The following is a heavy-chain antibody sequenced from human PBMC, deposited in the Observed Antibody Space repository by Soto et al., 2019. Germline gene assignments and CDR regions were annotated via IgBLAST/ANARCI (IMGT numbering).Heavy chain of an antibody. D-gene: IGHD2-21*02. CDR2: ISGSGDST. CDR3: AKWRLLTTIDY. V-gene: IGHV3-23*01. CDR1: GFTFSSYA. J-gene: IGHJ4*02. Sequence: EVQLLESGGGLVQPGGSLRLSCAASGFTFSSYAMTWVRQAPGKGLEWVSAISGSGDSTYYADSVKGRFTISRDNSKNTLYLKMNSLRAEDTAVYYCAKWRLLTTIDYWGQGTLVTVSS.